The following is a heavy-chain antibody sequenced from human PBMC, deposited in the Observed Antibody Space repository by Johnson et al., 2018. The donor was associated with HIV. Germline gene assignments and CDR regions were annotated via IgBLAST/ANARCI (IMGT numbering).Heavy chain of an antibody. J-gene: IGHJ3*02. CDR1: GFTVSSNY. V-gene: IGHV3-30*05. CDR3: ARVTPQRGGNDAFDI. CDR2: ISYDGSNK. Sequence: QLVESGGGLVQPGGSLRLSCAASGFTVSSNYMSWVRQAPGRGLEWVAVISYDGSNKYSADSVKGRFTISRDNSKNTLYLQMNSLRAEGTAVYYCARVTPQRGGNDAFDIWGQGTMVTVSS. D-gene: IGHD3-16*01.